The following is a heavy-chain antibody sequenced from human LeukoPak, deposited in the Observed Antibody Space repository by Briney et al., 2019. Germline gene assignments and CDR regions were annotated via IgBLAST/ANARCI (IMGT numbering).Heavy chain of an antibody. V-gene: IGHV3-7*03. D-gene: IGHD3-22*01. J-gene: IGHJ4*02. Sequence: GGSLRLSCAASGFTFSLYWMSWVRQAPGKGLEWVTNIKQDGSEKYYVDSVKGRFTISRDNAKNSLYLQMNSLRAEDTAVYYCARESPLAYYYDSSGHGSWGQGTLVTVSS. CDR2: IKQDGSEK. CDR1: GFTFSLYW. CDR3: ARESPLAYYYDSSGHGS.